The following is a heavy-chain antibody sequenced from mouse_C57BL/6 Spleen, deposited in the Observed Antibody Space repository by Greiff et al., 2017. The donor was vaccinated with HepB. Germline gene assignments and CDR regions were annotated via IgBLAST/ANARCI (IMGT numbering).Heavy chain of an antibody. CDR2: IYPGDGDT. V-gene: IGHV1-82*01. CDR3: ARRGSNYLYYFDY. J-gene: IGHJ2*01. D-gene: IGHD2-5*01. CDR1: GYAFSSSW. Sequence: QVQLQQSGPELVKPGASVKISCKASGYAFSSSWMNWVKQRPGKGLEWIGRIYPGDGDTNYNGKFKGKATLTADKSSSTAYMQLSSLTSEDSAVYFCARRGSNYLYYFDYWAKAPLSQSPQ.